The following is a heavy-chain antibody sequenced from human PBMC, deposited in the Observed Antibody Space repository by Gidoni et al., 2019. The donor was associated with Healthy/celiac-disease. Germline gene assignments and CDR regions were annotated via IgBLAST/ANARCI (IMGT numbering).Heavy chain of an antibody. D-gene: IGHD5-18*01. Sequence: EVQMVESGGGLVTPGRWLKPSGTASGFSFGDYAMSWFRQAPGKGLEWVGFIRSKAYGRTTEYAASVKGRFTISRDDSKSIAYLQMNSLKTEDTAVYYCTREDSYGYYYWGQGTLVTVSS. CDR2: IRSKAYGRTT. CDR1: GFSFGDYA. V-gene: IGHV3-49*05. J-gene: IGHJ4*02. CDR3: TREDSYGYYY.